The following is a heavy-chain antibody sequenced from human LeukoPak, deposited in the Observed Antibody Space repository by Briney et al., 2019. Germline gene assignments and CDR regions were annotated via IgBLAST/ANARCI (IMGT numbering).Heavy chain of an antibody. Sequence: GGSLRLSCAASGFTFSSNYMSWVRQAPGKGLECVSVIYAGGSTYYADSVKGRFTVSRDNSKNTLYLQMNSLRAEDTAVYYCARALLWFGEFGFDYWGQGTLVTVSS. CDR3: ARALLWFGEFGFDY. J-gene: IGHJ4*02. CDR1: GFTFSSNY. V-gene: IGHV3-66*01. CDR2: IYAGGST. D-gene: IGHD3-10*01.